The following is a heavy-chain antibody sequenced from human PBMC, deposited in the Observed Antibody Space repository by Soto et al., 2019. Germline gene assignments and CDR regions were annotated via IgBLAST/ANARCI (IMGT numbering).Heavy chain of an antibody. CDR2: NYYSGIT. Sequence: QVQLQESGPGLVKPSQTLSLTCTVSGGSISSGGYYWTWIRQHPGKGLEWIGYNYYSGITYYNPSLKSRVTISLDTSKNQFSLKLSSVTAADTAVYYCARGSSIAGLSYGMDVWGQGTTVTVSS. J-gene: IGHJ6*02. V-gene: IGHV4-31*03. D-gene: IGHD6-6*01. CDR1: GGSISSGGYY. CDR3: ARGSSIAGLSYGMDV.